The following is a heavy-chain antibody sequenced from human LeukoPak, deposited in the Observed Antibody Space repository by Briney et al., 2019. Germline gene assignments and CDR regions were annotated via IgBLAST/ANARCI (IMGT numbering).Heavy chain of an antibody. CDR1: GYTFTSYA. Sequence: ASVKVSCKASGYTFTSYAMHWVRQAPGQRLEWMGWINAGNGNTKYSQKFQGRVTITRDTSASTAYMELSSLRSEDTAVYYCARSQGVVAAAADYWGQGTLVTVSS. CDR2: INAGNGNT. D-gene: IGHD6-13*01. J-gene: IGHJ4*02. V-gene: IGHV1-3*01. CDR3: ARSQGVVAAAADY.